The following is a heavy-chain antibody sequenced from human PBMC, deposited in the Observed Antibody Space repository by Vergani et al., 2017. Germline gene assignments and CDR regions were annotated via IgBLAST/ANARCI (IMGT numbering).Heavy chain of an antibody. CDR1: GYSFTSYW. CDR3: ARYRYYYDSSGALNYYYYYGIDV. Sequence: EVQLVQSGAEVKKPGESLKISCKCSGYSFTSYWIGWVRQMPGKGLEWMGIIYPGDSDTRYSPSFQGQVTISADKSISTAYLQWSSLKASDTAMYYCARYRYYYDSSGALNYYYYYGIDVWGQGTTVTVSS. CDR2: IYPGDSDT. D-gene: IGHD3-22*01. J-gene: IGHJ6*02. V-gene: IGHV5-51*01.